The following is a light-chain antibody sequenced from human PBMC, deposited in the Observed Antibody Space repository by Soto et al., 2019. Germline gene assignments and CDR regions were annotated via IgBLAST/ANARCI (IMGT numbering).Light chain of an antibody. J-gene: IGKJ5*01. CDR2: GAS. CDR3: QQYNNWPTT. CDR1: QSVSSN. V-gene: IGKV3-15*01. Sequence: EIVMTQSPVTLSVSPGERATLSCRASQSVSSNLAWYQQKPGQAPRLLIYGASTRATGIPARFSGSGSGTEFTLTISSLQSEDFAVYYCQQYNNWPTTFGQGTRLEN.